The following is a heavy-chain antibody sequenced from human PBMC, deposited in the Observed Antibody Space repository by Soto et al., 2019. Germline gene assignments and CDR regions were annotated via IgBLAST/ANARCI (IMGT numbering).Heavy chain of an antibody. J-gene: IGHJ4*02. V-gene: IGHV1-3*01. CDR3: ARDLSWFGELMASDY. CDR2: INAGNGNT. Sequence: QVQLVQSGAEVKKPGASVKVSCKASGYTFTSYAMHWVRQAPGQRLEWMGWINAGNGNTKYSQKFQGRVTITRDTSASTAYMELSSLRSEDTAVYYCARDLSWFGELMASDYWGQGTLVTVSS. CDR1: GYTFTSYA. D-gene: IGHD3-10*01.